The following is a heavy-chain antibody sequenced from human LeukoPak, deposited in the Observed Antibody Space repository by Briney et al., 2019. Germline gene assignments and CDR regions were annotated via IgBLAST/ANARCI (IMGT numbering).Heavy chain of an antibody. V-gene: IGHV1-69*13. CDR1: GGTFSSYA. CDR2: IIPIFGTA. CDR3: AREGPGSGCFFDY. Sequence: SVKVSCKASGGTFSSYAISWVRQAPGQGLEWMGGIIPIFGTANYAQKFQGRVTITADESTSTAYMELSSLRSEDTAMYYCAREGPGSGCFFDYWGQGTLVTVSS. J-gene: IGHJ4*02. D-gene: IGHD6-19*01.